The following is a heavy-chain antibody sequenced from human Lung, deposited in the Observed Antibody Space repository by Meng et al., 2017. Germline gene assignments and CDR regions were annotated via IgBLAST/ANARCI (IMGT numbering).Heavy chain of an antibody. V-gene: IGHV1-18*01. CDR3: AILSHCTGGTCYPYDY. CDR1: GYTFTTYG. CDR2: ISPYNGYT. D-gene: IGHD2-15*01. J-gene: IGHJ4*02. Sequence: QVTLMQSGAEVKKPGASLKVSCKASGYTFTTYGISWVRQAPGQGLEWMGWISPYNGYTSSIQKFQGRVTMTTDTSTSTAYMELMSLGSDDTAVYYCAILSHCTGGTCYPYDYWGQGTLVTVSS.